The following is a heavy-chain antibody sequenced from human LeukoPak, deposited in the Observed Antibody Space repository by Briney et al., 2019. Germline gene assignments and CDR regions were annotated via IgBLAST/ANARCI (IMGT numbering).Heavy chain of an antibody. CDR2: MNPNSGNT. Sequence: ASVKVSCKASGYTFTGYYIHWVRQAPGQGLEWMGWMNPNSGNTGYAQKFQGRVTITRNTSISTAYMELSSLRSEDTAVYYCARGLWGPYYDSSGGDYWGQGTLVTVSS. CDR1: GYTFTGYY. V-gene: IGHV1-8*03. J-gene: IGHJ4*02. D-gene: IGHD3-22*01. CDR3: ARGLWGPYYDSSGGDY.